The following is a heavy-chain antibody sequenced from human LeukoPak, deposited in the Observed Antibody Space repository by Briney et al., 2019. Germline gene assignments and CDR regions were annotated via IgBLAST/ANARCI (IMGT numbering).Heavy chain of an antibody. V-gene: IGHV3-21*01. Sequence: GGSLRLSCAASGFTFSSYSMNWVRQAPGKGLEWVSSISSSSSYIYYADSVKGRFTISRDNAKNSLYLQMNSLRAEDTAVYYCARSIVEATSPPQNYWGQGTLVTVSS. J-gene: IGHJ4*02. D-gene: IGHD1-26*01. CDR2: ISSSSSYI. CDR3: ARSIVEATSPPQNY. CDR1: GFTFSSYS.